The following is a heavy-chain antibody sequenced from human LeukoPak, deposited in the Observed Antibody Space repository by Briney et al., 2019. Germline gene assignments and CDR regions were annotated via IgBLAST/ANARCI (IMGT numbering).Heavy chain of an antibody. J-gene: IGHJ3*02. CDR3: AKSPYVWRATRPDAFDI. CDR1: GFTFSSYS. Sequence: GGSLRLSCAASGFTFSSYSMNWVRQAPGKGLEWISYISNSGTTIYYADSVKGRFTISRDNSKNTLYLQMNSLRAEDTAVYYCAKSPYVWRATRPDAFDIWGQGTMVTVSS. D-gene: IGHD3-16*01. CDR2: ISNSGTTI. V-gene: IGHV3-48*01.